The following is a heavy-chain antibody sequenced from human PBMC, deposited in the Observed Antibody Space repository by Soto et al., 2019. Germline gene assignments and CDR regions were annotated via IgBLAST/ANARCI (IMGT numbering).Heavy chain of an antibody. CDR3: ARRLGWSGRYYFDY. J-gene: IGHJ4*02. Sequence: GESLKISCNGSGYSFTSYWSCLVRQMPGKGLEWMGIIYPGDSDTRYSPSFQGQVTISADKSISTAYLQWSSLKASDTAMYYCARRLGWSGRYYFDYWGQGTLVTVSS. D-gene: IGHD6-19*01. CDR2: IYPGDSDT. CDR1: GYSFTSYW. V-gene: IGHV5-51*01.